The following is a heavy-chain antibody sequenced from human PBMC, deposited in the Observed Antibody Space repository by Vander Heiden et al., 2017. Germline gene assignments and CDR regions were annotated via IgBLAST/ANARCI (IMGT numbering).Heavy chain of an antibody. V-gene: IGHV4-39*01. CDR2: IYNSGSS. Sequence: QVQLQESGPGLVKPSETLSLTCTVSGGSSSSASYYWGWIRQPPGKGLEWIGNIYNSGSSYYNPSLKSRVTISVDTSKNQFFLKLTSVTAADTAVYYCARMVGAKGNYDMWGQGTMVTISS. D-gene: IGHD1-26*01. CDR3: ARMVGAKGNYDM. J-gene: IGHJ3*02. CDR1: GGSSSSASYY.